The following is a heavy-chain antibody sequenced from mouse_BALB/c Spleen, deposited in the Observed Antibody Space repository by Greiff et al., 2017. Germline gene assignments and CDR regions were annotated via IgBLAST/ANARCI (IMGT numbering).Heavy chain of an antibody. V-gene: IGHV14-4*02. CDR3: NYGSISKDY. J-gene: IGHJ4*01. CDR1: GFNINDYY. CDR2: IDPENGDT. Sequence: VQLKQSGAELVRSGASVKLSCTASGFNINDYYMHWVKQRPEQGLEWIGWIDPENGDTEYAPKFQGKATMTADTSSNTAYLQLSSLTSEDTAGYYCNYGSISKDYRGKGTSVSVSS. D-gene: IGHD1-1*01.